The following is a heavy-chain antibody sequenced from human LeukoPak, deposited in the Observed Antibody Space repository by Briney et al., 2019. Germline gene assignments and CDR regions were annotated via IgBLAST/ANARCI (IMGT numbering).Heavy chain of an antibody. Sequence: SVKVSCKAFGGTFSSYTISWVRQAPGQGLEWMGRIIPILGIANYAQKFQGRVTITADKSTSTAYMELSSLRSEDTAVYYCARGYSGYDFGYWGQGTLVTVSS. CDR1: GGTFSSYT. CDR2: IIPILGIA. D-gene: IGHD5-12*01. CDR3: ARGYSGYDFGY. V-gene: IGHV1-69*02. J-gene: IGHJ4*02.